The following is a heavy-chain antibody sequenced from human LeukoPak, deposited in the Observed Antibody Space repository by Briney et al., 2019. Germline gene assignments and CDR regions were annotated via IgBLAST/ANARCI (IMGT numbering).Heavy chain of an antibody. D-gene: IGHD1-7*01. J-gene: IGHJ4*02. CDR2: IYHSGST. CDR3: ARVYALTGTNPLFDY. Sequence: SQTLSLTCAVSGGSISSGGYSWRWIRQPPGKGLEWIGYIYHSGSTYYNPSLKSRVTISVDRSKNQFSLKLSSVTAADTAVYYCARVYALTGTNPLFDYWGQGTLVTVSS. V-gene: IGHV4-30-2*01. CDR1: GGSISSGGYS.